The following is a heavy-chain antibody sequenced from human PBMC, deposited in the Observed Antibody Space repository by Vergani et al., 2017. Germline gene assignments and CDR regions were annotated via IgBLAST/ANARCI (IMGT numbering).Heavy chain of an antibody. Sequence: QVHLVQSGGEVKKPGASVKVSCKASGYIFTRYGMSWVRQAPGQGLEWRGWISTYNGNTRYAQKLQGRVTMTTDTSTSTAYLEMRSLRSDDTAVYYCARDSSGPLDNWCQGTLVTVSS. J-gene: IGHJ4*02. CDR3: ARDSSGPLDN. V-gene: IGHV1-18*01. D-gene: IGHD6-19*01. CDR2: ISTYNGNT. CDR1: GYIFTRYG.